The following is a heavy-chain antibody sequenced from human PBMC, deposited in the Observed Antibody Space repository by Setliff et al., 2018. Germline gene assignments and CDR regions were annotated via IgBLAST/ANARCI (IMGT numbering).Heavy chain of an antibody. V-gene: IGHV4-39*01. CDR3: ARLPNYVWGSPVDC. D-gene: IGHD3-16*01. CDR1: GASITNINYY. J-gene: IGHJ4*02. Sequence: PSETLSLTCTVSGASITNINYYWGLIRQPPGKGLEWIGSXXYSGRTFYNPSLKSRVTISVDTSKNQFSLTLSSVTAADTAVYYCARLPNYVWGSPVDCWGQGTLVTVSS. CDR2: XXYSGRT.